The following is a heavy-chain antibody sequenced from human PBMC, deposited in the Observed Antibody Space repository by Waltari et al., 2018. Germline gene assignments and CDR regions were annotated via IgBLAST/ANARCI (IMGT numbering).Heavy chain of an antibody. CDR1: GYSISSGYY. Sequence: QVQLQESGPGLVKPSETLSLTCAVSGYSISSGYYWGWIRPPPGKGLEWIGSIYHSGSTYYNPSLKSRVTISVDTSKNQFSLKLSSVTAADTAVYYCARQGPYCSSTSCYMAPDAFDIWGQGTMVTVSS. CDR2: IYHSGST. J-gene: IGHJ3*02. CDR3: ARQGPYCSSTSCYMAPDAFDI. D-gene: IGHD2-2*02. V-gene: IGHV4-38-2*01.